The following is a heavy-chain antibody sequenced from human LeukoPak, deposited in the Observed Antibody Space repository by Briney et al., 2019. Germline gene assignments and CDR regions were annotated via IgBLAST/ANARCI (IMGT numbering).Heavy chain of an antibody. D-gene: IGHD3-10*01. J-gene: IGHJ6*04. CDR2: IKEDGSEK. CDR3: ARDRFGGMDV. V-gene: IGHV3-7*01. Sequence: PGGSLRLSCAASGFTFSSYWMSWVRQAPGKGLEWVASIKEDGSEKYNLESLKGRFTISRDNAKNSLYLQMNTLRVEDTAVYYCARDRFGGMDVRGKGTTVTVSP. CDR1: GFTFSSYW.